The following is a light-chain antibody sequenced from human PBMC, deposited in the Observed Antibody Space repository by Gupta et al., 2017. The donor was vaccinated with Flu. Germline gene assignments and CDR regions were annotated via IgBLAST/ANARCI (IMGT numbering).Light chain of an antibody. V-gene: IGLV3-19*01. CDR2: GRH. J-gene: IGLJ2*01. CDR1: SLRIYY. Sequence: SSELTQDPAVSVALGQTVRITCQGDSLRIYYASWYQQKPGQAPVLVIYGRHNRPSGIPDRFSGSSSGNTASLTITGAQAEDEADYYCNSRDSSDYHLVFGGGTKVTVL. CDR3: NSRDSSDYHLV.